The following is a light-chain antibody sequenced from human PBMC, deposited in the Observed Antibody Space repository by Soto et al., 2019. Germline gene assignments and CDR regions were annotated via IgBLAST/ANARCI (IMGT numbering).Light chain of an antibody. V-gene: IGLV1-44*01. CDR3: AVWDDSLHARV. CDR2: LND. J-gene: IGLJ3*02. CDR1: GSSIGSNP. Sequence: QSVLTQPPSASGTPGQKVTISCSGSGSSIGSNPVNWFQQLPGAAPTLLIYLNDQRPSGVPARFSGSKSGTSASLAISGLQSGDEADYYCAVWDDSLHARVFGGGTKLTVL.